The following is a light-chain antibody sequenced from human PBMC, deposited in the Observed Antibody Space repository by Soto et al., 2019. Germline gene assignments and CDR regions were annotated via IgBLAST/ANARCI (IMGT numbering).Light chain of an antibody. CDR3: QRYDISPFP. Sequence: EIVLTQSPGTLSLSPGERATLSCRASQSVSSTYLAWYQQKPGQAPRLLIYGASSRATGIPDRFSGSESGTDFTLTISRLEPEDFAVYYCQRYDISPFPFGQGTKLEIK. CDR1: QSVSSTY. J-gene: IGKJ2*01. V-gene: IGKV3-20*01. CDR2: GAS.